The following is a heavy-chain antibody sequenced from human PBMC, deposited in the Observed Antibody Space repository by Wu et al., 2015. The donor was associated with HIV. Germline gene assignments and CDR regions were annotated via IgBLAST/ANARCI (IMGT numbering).Heavy chain of an antibody. V-gene: IGHV1-2*02. CDR2: LDPNNGGT. CDR1: GYTFTGYY. D-gene: IGHD3-16*01. CDR3: ARAGYSYALEGYNWFDP. J-gene: IGHJ5*02. Sequence: QVQLVQSGAEVKKPGASVRVSCKTSGYTFTGYYMHWVRQAPGQGLEWMGWLDPNNGGTKYPQKFQGRVTLTRDTSISTVYMELRRLKSDDAAVYYCARAGYSYALEGYNWFDPWGQGTLVAVSS.